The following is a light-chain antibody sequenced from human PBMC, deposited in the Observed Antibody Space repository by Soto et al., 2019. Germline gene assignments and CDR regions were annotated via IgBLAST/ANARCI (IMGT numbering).Light chain of an antibody. Sequence: ESVLTQSPGTLSLSPGERATLSCRASQSVSSGYLAWYQQKPGQAPRLLIYGASSRATGIPDRFSGSGSATDFTLTISRLEPEDFAVYYCQQYGSSPFTFGLGTRLEIK. CDR1: QSVSSGY. J-gene: IGKJ2*01. CDR2: GAS. CDR3: QQYGSSPFT. V-gene: IGKV3-20*01.